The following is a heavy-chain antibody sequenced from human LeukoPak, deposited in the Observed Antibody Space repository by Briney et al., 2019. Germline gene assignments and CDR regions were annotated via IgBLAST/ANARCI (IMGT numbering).Heavy chain of an antibody. CDR2: ISGNGGST. D-gene: IGHD2-2*01. CDR3: AKGGVIVVVPAAQKFDY. V-gene: IGHV3-23*01. Sequence: PGGSLRLSCAASGFTFSSYAMSWVRQAPGKGLEWVSAISGNGGSTYYADSVKGRFTISRDNSKNTLYLQMNSLRAEDTAVYYCAKGGVIVVVPAAQKFDYWGQGTLVTVSS. CDR1: GFTFSSYA. J-gene: IGHJ4*02.